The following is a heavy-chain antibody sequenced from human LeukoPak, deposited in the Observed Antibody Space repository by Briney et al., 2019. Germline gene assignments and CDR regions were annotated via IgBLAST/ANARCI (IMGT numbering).Heavy chain of an antibody. CDR2: IHMSGST. Sequence: SETLSLTCSVSGGSITAYYWSWIRQSAAKGLEWIGRIHMSGSTNYKSSLKSRVAMSMDRSKNLLTLGLRSATAADTAVYYCARDESSRDDKNGYQYWGQGIMVTVSS. V-gene: IGHV4-4*07. D-gene: IGHD3-22*01. CDR3: ARDESSRDDKNGYQY. J-gene: IGHJ4*02. CDR1: GGSITAYY.